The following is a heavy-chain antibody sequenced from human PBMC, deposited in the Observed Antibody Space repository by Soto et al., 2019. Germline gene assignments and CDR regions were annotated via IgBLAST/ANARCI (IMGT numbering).Heavy chain of an antibody. CDR1: GYSFTSYW. Sequence: GESLKISCKGSGYSFTSYWISWVRQMPGKGLEWMGRIDPSDSYTNYSPSFQGHVTISADKSISTAYLQWSSLKASDTAMYYCARLTCSSTSCYTGVGWFDPWGQGTLVTVSS. CDR2: IDPSDSYT. J-gene: IGHJ5*02. CDR3: ARLTCSSTSCYTGVGWFDP. D-gene: IGHD2-2*02. V-gene: IGHV5-10-1*01.